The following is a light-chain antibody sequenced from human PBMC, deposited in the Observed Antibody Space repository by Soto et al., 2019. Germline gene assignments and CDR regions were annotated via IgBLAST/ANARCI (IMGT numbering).Light chain of an antibody. V-gene: IGKV3D-20*02. CDR1: QSVSSSY. CDR2: DAS. J-gene: IGKJ4*01. Sequence: EIVLTQSPGTLSLSPGERATLSGRASQSVSSSYLAWYQQKPGQAPRLLIYDASGRAIGIPDRFSGSGSGTDFTLTISRLEPEDFATYYCQQLNSFPLTFGGGTKVDIK. CDR3: QQLNSFPLT.